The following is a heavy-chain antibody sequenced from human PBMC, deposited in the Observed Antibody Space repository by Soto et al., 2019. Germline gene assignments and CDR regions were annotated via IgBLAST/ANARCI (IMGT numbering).Heavy chain of an antibody. D-gene: IGHD2-2*01. CDR2: ISSTSIYI. V-gene: IGHV3-21*01. CDR1: GFTYSSYS. J-gene: IGHJ4*02. CDR3: GRIRDYCSSSSCSYPFDY. Sequence: PGGSLRLSCPVSGFTYSSYSMNWVRQAPGKGLEWVSSISSTSIYIYYADSVRGRFTISRDNAKNSLSLQMSSLRAEDTAVYYCGRIRDYCSSSSCSYPFDYWGQGTLVTVSS.